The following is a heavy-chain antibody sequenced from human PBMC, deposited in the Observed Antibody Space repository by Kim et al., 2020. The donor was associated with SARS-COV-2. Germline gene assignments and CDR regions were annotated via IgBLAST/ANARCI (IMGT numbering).Heavy chain of an antibody. V-gene: IGHV7-4-1*02. CDR1: GYTFTSYA. CDR3: ARVGSVAGKGGGYFDY. J-gene: IGHJ4*02. CDR2: INTNTGNP. Sequence: ASVKVSCKASGYTFTSYAMNWVRQAPGQGLEWMGWINTNTGNPTYAQGFTGRFVFSLDTSVSTAYLQISSLKAEDTAVYYCARVGSVAGKGGGYFDYWGQGTLVTVSS. D-gene: IGHD6-19*01.